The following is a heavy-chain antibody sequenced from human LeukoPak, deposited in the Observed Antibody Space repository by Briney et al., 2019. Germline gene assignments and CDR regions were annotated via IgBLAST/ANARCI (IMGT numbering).Heavy chain of an antibody. D-gene: IGHD6-6*01. CDR2: ISGSGGST. Sequence: GGSLRLSCAASGFTFSSYAMSWVRQAPGKGLEWVSAISGSGGSTYYADSVKGRFTISRDNSKNTLYLQMNSLRAEDTAVYYCAKDRSRGSSSSEYFDYWGQGTLVTVSS. CDR3: AKDRSRGSSSSEYFDY. CDR1: GFTFSSYA. V-gene: IGHV3-23*01. J-gene: IGHJ4*02.